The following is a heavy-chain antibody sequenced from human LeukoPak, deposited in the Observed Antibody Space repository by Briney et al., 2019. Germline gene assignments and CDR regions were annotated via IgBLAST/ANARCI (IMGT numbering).Heavy chain of an antibody. CDR3: ARADYDSSGFYFDY. Sequence: PSETLSLTCTVSGGSISSYYWSWIRQHPGKGLEWIGYIYYSGSTYYNPSLKSRVTISVDTSKNQFSLKLSSVTAADTAVYYCARADYDSSGFYFDYWGQGTLVTVSS. V-gene: IGHV4-59*06. CDR1: GGSISSYY. J-gene: IGHJ4*02. CDR2: IYYSGST. D-gene: IGHD3-22*01.